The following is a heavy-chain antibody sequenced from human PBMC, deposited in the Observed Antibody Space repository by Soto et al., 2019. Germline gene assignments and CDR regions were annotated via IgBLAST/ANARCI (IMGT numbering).Heavy chain of an antibody. CDR3: ARVRGPRYSSGWNDY. J-gene: IGHJ4*02. V-gene: IGHV1-3*01. Sequence: ASVKVSCKAPGYTFSNFAMHWVRQAPGQRLEWMGWINAGNWNTKYSQKFQGRVTISRDNAKNSLYLQMNSLRDEDTAVYYCARVRGPRYSSGWNDYWGQGTLVTVSS. CDR1: GYTFSNFA. CDR2: INAGNWNT. D-gene: IGHD6-19*01.